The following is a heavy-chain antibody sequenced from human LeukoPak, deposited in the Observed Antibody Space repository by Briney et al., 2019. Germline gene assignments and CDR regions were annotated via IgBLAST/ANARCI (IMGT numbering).Heavy chain of an antibody. CDR1: GFIFSTYA. J-gene: IGHJ4*02. V-gene: IGHV3-30*04. Sequence: GGSLRLSCAASGFIFSTYAMHWVRQAPGKGLEWVAFISFDGKVEYFADSVKGRFTISRDNSKNTVYLQMNSLRAEDTAVYYCARDQSGTYTIDYWGQGTLVTVSS. CDR2: ISFDGKVE. D-gene: IGHD1-26*01. CDR3: ARDQSGTYTIDY.